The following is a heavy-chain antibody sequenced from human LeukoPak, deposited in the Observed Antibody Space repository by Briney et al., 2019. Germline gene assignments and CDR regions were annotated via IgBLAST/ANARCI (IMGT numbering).Heavy chain of an antibody. CDR2: ISSSSSYS. CDR1: GFTFSDYY. J-gene: IGHJ5*02. CDR3: ARRRVGNWFDP. D-gene: IGHD3-10*01. Sequence: GGSLRLSCAASGFTFSDYYMSWIRQAPGKGLEWVSYISSSSSYSNYADSVKGRFTISRDNAKNSLYLQMNSLRAEDTAVYYRARRRVGNWFDPWGQGTLVTVSS. V-gene: IGHV3-11*06.